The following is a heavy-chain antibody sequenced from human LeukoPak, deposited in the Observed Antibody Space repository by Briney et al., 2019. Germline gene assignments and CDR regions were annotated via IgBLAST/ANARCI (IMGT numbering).Heavy chain of an antibody. D-gene: IGHD5-18*01. CDR3: ARDLRRGVDTAMVTWYFDL. CDR2: IYTSGST. CDR1: GGSISSYY. V-gene: IGHV4-4*07. Sequence: SETLSLTCTVSGGSISSYYWSWIRQPAGKGLEWIGRIYTSGSTNYNPSLKSRVTMSVDTSKNQFSLKLGSVTAADTAVYYCARDLRRGVDTAMVTWYFDLWGRGTLVTVSS. J-gene: IGHJ2*01.